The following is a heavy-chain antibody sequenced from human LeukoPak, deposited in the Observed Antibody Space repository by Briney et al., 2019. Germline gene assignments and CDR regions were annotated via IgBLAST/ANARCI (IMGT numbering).Heavy chain of an antibody. D-gene: IGHD3-3*01. CDR3: ARHGTGSMYYDFWSGSNWFDP. Sequence: GESLKISCKGSGYSFTSYWIGWVRQMPGKGLEWMGIIYPGDSDTRYSPSFQGQVTISADKSISTAYLQWSSLKASDTAMYYCARHGTGSMYYDFWSGSNWFDPWGQGTLVTVSS. CDR2: IYPGDSDT. CDR1: GYSFTSYW. V-gene: IGHV5-51*01. J-gene: IGHJ5*02.